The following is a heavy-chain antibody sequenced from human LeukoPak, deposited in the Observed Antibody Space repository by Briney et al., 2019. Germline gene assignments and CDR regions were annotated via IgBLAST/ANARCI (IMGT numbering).Heavy chain of an antibody. CDR2: IKSKTDGGTA. D-gene: IGHD3-16*01. Sequence: GGSLRLSCAASGFTFSNAWMSWVRQAPGKGLEWVGRIKSKTDGGTADYAAPVKGRFTISRDDSNNTLYLQMNSLKTEDTAVYYCTTDRATFDSYYGMDVWGQGTTVTVSS. CDR1: GFTFSNAW. CDR3: TTDRATFDSYYGMDV. V-gene: IGHV3-15*01. J-gene: IGHJ6*02.